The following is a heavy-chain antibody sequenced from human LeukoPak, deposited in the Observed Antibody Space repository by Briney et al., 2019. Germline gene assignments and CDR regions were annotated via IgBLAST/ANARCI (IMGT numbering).Heavy chain of an antibody. V-gene: IGHV3-7*01. CDR1: GFTFSTYW. CDR3: ARVISVIVVVPAAIDY. J-gene: IGHJ4*02. Sequence: PGGSLRLSCAASGFTFSTYWMSWVRQAPGTGLEWVANIKQDGSEKYYVDSVKGRFTISRDNAKNSLYLQMNSLRAEDTAVYYCARVISVIVVVPAAIDYWGQGTLVTVSS. D-gene: IGHD2-2*01. CDR2: IKQDGSEK.